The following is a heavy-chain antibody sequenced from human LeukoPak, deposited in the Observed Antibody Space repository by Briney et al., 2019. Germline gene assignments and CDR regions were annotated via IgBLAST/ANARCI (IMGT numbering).Heavy chain of an antibody. J-gene: IGHJ4*02. CDR3: ARGAICGGDCPYYFDY. CDR1: GFTFDDYG. V-gene: IGHV3-20*04. CDR2: INWNGGST. Sequence: GGSLRLSCAASGFTFDDYGMSWVRQAPGKGLEWVSGINWNGGSTGYADSVKGRFTISRDNAKNSLYLQMNGLRAEDTALYYCARGAICGGDCPYYFDYWGQGTLVTVSS. D-gene: IGHD2-21*02.